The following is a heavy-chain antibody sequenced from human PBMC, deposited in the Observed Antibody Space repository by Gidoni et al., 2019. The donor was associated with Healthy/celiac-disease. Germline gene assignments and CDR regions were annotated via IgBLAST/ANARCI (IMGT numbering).Heavy chain of an antibody. Sequence: EVQLLESGGGLVQPGGSLRLSCAASGFTFSSSPMSWVRQAPGKGLEWVSAISGSGGSTYYADSVKGRFTISRDNSKNTLYLQMNSLRAEDTAVYYCAKDPVVVAATPGGAFDIWGQGTMVTVSS. D-gene: IGHD2-15*01. CDR3: AKDPVVVAATPGGAFDI. CDR1: GFTFSSSP. V-gene: IGHV3-23*01. CDR2: ISGSGGST. J-gene: IGHJ3*02.